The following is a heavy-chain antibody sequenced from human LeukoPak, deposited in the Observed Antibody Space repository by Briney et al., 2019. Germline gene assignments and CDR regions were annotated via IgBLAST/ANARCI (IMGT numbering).Heavy chain of an antibody. Sequence: SETLSLTCTVSGDSITSYYWSWIRQPPGKGLEWIGNIYYSGSTNYNPPLKSRVTKSVDTSKNQFSLKLSSVTAADTAVYYCARGATVVVAPMVLWGQGSLVTVSS. CDR2: IYYSGST. CDR3: ARGATVVVAPMVL. CDR1: GDSITSYY. V-gene: IGHV4-59*12. J-gene: IGHJ4*02. D-gene: IGHD2-15*01.